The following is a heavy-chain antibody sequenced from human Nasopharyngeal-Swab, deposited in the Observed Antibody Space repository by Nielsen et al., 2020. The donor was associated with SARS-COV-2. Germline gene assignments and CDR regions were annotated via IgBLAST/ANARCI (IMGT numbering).Heavy chain of an antibody. V-gene: IGHV3-7*01. D-gene: IGHD5-12*01. J-gene: IGHJ6*02. CDR2: IKQDGSEI. CDR1: GFTFSSYW. CDR3: ARGSGYDGYYYYGMDV. Sequence: GGSLRLSCAASGFTFSSYWMSWVRQAPGKGLEWVANIKQDGSEISYLDSVKGRFTISRDNAKNSLYLQMNSLRDEDTAVYYCARGSGYDGYYYYGMDVWGQGTTVTVSS.